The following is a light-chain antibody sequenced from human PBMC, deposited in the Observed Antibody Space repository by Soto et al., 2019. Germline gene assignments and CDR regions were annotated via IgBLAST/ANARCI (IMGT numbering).Light chain of an antibody. CDR1: QSVSSSY. J-gene: IGKJ3*01. CDR2: GAS. CDR3: QQYGSSPLFT. Sequence: EIVLTQSPGTLSLSPGERATLSCRASQSVSSSYLAWYQQKPGQAPRLLICGASSRASGIPDRFSGSGSGTDFPLTISRLEPEDFAVYYCQQYGSSPLFTCGPGTKVDIK. V-gene: IGKV3-20*01.